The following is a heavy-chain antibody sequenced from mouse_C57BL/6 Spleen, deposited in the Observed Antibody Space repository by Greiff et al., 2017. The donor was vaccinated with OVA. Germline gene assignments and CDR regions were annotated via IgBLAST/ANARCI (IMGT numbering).Heavy chain of an antibody. Sequence: VQLQQSGPELVKPGASVKMSCKASGYTFTDYNMHWVKQSHGKSLEWIGYINPNNGGTSYNQKFKGKATLTVNKSSSTAYMELRSLTSEDSAVYYCARPDYGNYVAWFAYWGQGTLVTVSA. D-gene: IGHD2-1*01. CDR2: INPNNGGT. V-gene: IGHV1-22*01. CDR3: ARPDYGNYVAWFAY. J-gene: IGHJ3*01. CDR1: GYTFTDYN.